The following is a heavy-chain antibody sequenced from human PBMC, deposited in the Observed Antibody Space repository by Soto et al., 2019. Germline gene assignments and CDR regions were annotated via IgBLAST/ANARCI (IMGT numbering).Heavy chain of an antibody. D-gene: IGHD1-26*01. Sequence: GGSLRLSCAASGFTFSDYYMSWIRQAPGKGLEWVSYISNSGSTKFYADSVTGRFTISRDNAKNSLHLQMNSLRAEDTAVYYCARDRNYFGGRYEGYWGQGTLVTV. CDR2: ISNSGSTK. CDR3: ARDRNYFGGRYEGY. CDR1: GFTFSDYY. V-gene: IGHV3-11*01. J-gene: IGHJ4*02.